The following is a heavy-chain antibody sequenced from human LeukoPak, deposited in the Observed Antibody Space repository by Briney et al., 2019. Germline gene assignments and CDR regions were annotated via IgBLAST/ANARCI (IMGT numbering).Heavy chain of an antibody. CDR1: GFSFSSYS. CDR2: ISHTGTTM. D-gene: IGHD2-15*01. CDR3: ARDLSGPSVY. Sequence: GGSLRLSCAASGFSFSSYSMNWVRQAPGKGLEWVSYISHTGTTMSYADSVKGRFTISRDNARNSLYLQMNSLRAEDTAVYYCARDLSGPSVYWGQGTLVTVSS. V-gene: IGHV3-48*04. J-gene: IGHJ4*02.